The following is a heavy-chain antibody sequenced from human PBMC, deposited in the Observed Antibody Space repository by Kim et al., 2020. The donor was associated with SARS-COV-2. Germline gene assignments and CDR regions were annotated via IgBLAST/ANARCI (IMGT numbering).Heavy chain of an antibody. V-gene: IGHV1-69*04. CDR1: GGTFSSYA. D-gene: IGHD3-10*01. CDR3: ARDSMVRGGKGIDY. J-gene: IGHJ4*02. CDR2: IIPILGIA. Sequence: SVKVSCKASGGTFSSYAISWVRQAPGQGLEWMGRIIPILGIANYAQKFQGRVTITADKSTSTAYMELSSLRSEDTAVYYCARDSMVRGGKGIDYWGQGTLVTVSS.